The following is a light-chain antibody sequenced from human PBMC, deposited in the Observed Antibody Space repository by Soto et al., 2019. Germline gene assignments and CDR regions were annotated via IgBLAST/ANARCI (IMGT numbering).Light chain of an antibody. CDR1: QDVRKY. V-gene: IGKV1-33*01. CDR2: DAS. CDR3: QQRNNWPKIT. Sequence: DIQMTQSPSSLSASVGDRVTITCQASQDVRKYLSWYQQKARKAPKLLIYDASNRASGVPARFSGSGSGTDFTLTISSLEPEDFAVYYCQQRNNWPKITFGQGTRLEIK. J-gene: IGKJ5*01.